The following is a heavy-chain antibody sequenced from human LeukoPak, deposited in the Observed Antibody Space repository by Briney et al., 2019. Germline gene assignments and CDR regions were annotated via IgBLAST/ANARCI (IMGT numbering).Heavy chain of an antibody. Sequence: ASVKVSCKASGYTFTAYYMYWLRQAPGQGLEWTGWINPNSGATYSAQKFQGRVTMTRDTSISTAYMEMSSLRSDDTAVYYCARDRVGLGFDGMDVWGQGTTVTVPS. J-gene: IGHJ6*02. CDR2: INPNSGAT. CDR1: GYTFTAYY. CDR3: ARDRVGLGFDGMDV. V-gene: IGHV1-2*02. D-gene: IGHD1-26*01.